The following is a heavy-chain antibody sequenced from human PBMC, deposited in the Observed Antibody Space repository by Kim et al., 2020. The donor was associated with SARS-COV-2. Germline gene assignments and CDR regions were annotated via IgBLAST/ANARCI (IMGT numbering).Heavy chain of an antibody. Sequence: SVKVSCKASGGTFSSYAISWVRQAPGQGLEWMGGIIPIFGTANYAQKFQGRVTITADESTSTAYMELSSLRSEDTAVYYCARVLTYYYGSGSYYRYFDYWGQGTLVTVSS. J-gene: IGHJ4*02. V-gene: IGHV1-69*13. CDR2: IIPIFGTA. CDR1: GGTFSSYA. D-gene: IGHD3-10*01. CDR3: ARVLTYYYGSGSYYRYFDY.